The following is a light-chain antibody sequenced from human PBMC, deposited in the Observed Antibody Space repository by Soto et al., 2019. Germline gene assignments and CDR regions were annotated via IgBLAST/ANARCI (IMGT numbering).Light chain of an antibody. CDR2: DTS. CDR1: QGISRY. V-gene: IGKV1-9*01. CDR3: QQHNSYPLT. J-gene: IGKJ5*01. Sequence: DIQLTQSPSFLSASVGDRVTITCRASQGISRYLGWFQQKPGKAPKLLIYDTSTLQSVVPSRFSGSGSGTEFTLTISSLQPEDFAAYCCQQHNSYPLTFGQGTQLEIK.